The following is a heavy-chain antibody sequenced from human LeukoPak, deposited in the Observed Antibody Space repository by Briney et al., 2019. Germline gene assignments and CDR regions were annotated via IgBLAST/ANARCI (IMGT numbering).Heavy chain of an antibody. D-gene: IGHD5-18*01. V-gene: IGHV4-59*08. CDR2: IFYAGST. Sequence: SGTLCLTCAASGGSIRSYYWSWIRQPPGKGLEWIGYIFYAGSTSYNPSLKSRVTISIDTSKNQFSLKLNSVTAADTAVYYCASGERGYSYGPLDYWGQGTLVTVSS. CDR1: GGSIRSYY. J-gene: IGHJ4*02. CDR3: ASGERGYSYGPLDY.